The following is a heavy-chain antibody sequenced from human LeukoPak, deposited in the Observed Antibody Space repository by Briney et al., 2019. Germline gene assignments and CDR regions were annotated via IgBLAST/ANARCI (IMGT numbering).Heavy chain of an antibody. CDR3: ARHPHYYGSGSYFNWFDP. CDR2: INHSGST. Sequence: NPSETLSLTCAVYGGSFSGYYWSWIRQPPGKGLEWIGEINHSGSTNYNPSLKSRVTISVDTSKNQFSLKLSSVTAADTAVYYCARHPHYYGSGSYFNWFDPWGQGTLVTVSS. D-gene: IGHD3-10*01. V-gene: IGHV4-34*01. CDR1: GGSFSGYY. J-gene: IGHJ5*02.